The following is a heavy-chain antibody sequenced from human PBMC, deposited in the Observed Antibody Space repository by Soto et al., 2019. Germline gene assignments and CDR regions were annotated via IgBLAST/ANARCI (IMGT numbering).Heavy chain of an antibody. CDR2: IYYSGST. J-gene: IGHJ4*02. Sequence: SETLSLTCTVSGGSISSYYWSWIRQPPGKGLEWIGYIYYSGSTNYNPSLKSRVTISVDTSKNQFSLKLSSVTAADTAVYYFARSDGRYWGQGNLVTFSS. CDR1: GGSISSYY. CDR3: ARSDGRY. V-gene: IGHV4-59*01.